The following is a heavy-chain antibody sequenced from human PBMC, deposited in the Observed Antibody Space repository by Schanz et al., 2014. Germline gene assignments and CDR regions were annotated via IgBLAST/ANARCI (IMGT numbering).Heavy chain of an antibody. Sequence: QVQLVQSGAEVRKPGASVKVSCKASGYTFISYGISWVRQAPGQGLEWLGWISGSNGNTNYTQKFQGRVTFTADKSTSTDYMELSSLRSEDTALYYCARGNMPGTFDIWGQGTMVTVSS. D-gene: IGHD1-1*01. CDR1: GYTFISYG. CDR3: ARGNMPGTFDI. CDR2: ISGSNGNT. J-gene: IGHJ3*02. V-gene: IGHV1-18*01.